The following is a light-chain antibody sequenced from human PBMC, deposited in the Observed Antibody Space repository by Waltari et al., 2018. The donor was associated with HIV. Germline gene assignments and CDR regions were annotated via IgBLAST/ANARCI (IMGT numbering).Light chain of an antibody. V-gene: IGKV1-39*01. Sequence: DIQMTQSPSSLSASVGDRVRISCRSSQNIKTYLNWYQEKPGKVPRLLIYGASTLQGGVPSRFSGTGSGTDFTLTINNFQSEDFATYSCQQTFQMPISFGGGTQVE. J-gene: IGKJ4*01. CDR2: GAS. CDR1: QNIKTY. CDR3: QQTFQMPIS.